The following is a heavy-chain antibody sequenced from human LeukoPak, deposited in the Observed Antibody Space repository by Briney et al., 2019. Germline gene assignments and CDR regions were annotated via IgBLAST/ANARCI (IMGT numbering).Heavy chain of an antibody. V-gene: IGHV4-39*07. CDR3: AKGLRYGSGSYYNPRFDY. D-gene: IGHD3-10*01. J-gene: IGHJ4*02. CDR2: INHSGST. Sequence: PSETLSLTCTVSGGSISSSSYYWGWIRQPPGKGLEWIGEINHSGSTNYNPSLKSRVTISVDTSKNQFSLKLSSVTAADTAVYYCAKGLRYGSGSYYNPRFDYWGQGTLVTVSS. CDR1: GGSISSSSYY.